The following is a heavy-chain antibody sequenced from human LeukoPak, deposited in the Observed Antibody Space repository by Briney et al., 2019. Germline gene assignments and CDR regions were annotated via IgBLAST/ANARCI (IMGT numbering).Heavy chain of an antibody. CDR3: ARIAAVAFDI. J-gene: IGHJ3*02. CDR2: IYYSGST. D-gene: IGHD6-13*01. V-gene: IGHV4-39*01. CDR1: GGSISSSSYY. Sequence: SETLSLTCTVSGGSISSSSYYWGWIRQPPGKGLEWIGSIYYSGSTYYNPTLKSRVTISVGTSKNQFSLKLSSVTAADTAVYYCARIAAVAFDIWGQGTMVTVSS.